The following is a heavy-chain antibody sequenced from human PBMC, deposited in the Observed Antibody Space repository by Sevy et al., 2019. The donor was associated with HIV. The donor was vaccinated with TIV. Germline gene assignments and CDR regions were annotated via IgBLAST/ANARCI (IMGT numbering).Heavy chain of an antibody. CDR1: GGSISSYY. CDR2: IYYSGST. D-gene: IGHD3-22*01. Sequence: SETLSLTCTVSGGSISSYYWSWIRQPPGKGLEWIGYIYYSGSTNYNPSLKSRVTISVDTSKNQFSLKLSSVTAADTAVYYCARELFPGGYDSSGDAFDIWGQGTMVTVSS. V-gene: IGHV4-59*01. CDR3: ARELFPGGYDSSGDAFDI. J-gene: IGHJ3*02.